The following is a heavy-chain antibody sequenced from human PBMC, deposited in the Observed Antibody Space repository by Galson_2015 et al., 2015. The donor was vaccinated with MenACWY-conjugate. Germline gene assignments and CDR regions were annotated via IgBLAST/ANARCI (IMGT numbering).Heavy chain of an antibody. CDR1: GDSVSSNSAA. CDR3: VREGYYFDY. J-gene: IGHJ4*02. CDR2: TYYRSKLYN. V-gene: IGHV6-1*01. Sequence: CAISGDSVSSNSAAWNWIRQSPSRGLEWLGKTYYRSKLYNDYAVSVKSRITINPDTSNNQFSLQLNSVTPDDTAVYYCVREGYYFDYWGQGTLVTVSS.